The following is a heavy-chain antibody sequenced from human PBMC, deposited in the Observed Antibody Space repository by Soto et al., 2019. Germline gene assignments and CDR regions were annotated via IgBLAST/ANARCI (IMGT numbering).Heavy chain of an antibody. J-gene: IGHJ5*02. Sequence: SETLSLTCAVYGGSFSGYYWSWIRQPPGKGLEWIGEINHSGSTNYNPSLKSRVTISVDTSKNQFSLKLSSVTAADTAVYYCARGGCSSTSCRWFDPWGQGTLVTVSS. CDR3: ARGGCSSTSCRWFDP. CDR1: GGSFSGYY. V-gene: IGHV4-34*01. CDR2: INHSGST. D-gene: IGHD2-2*01.